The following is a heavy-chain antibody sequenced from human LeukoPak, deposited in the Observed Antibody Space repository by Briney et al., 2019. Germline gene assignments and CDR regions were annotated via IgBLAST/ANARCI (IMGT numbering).Heavy chain of an antibody. CDR3: ARAGKLSGKFNFDY. Sequence: ASVKVSCKASGYTFTSYYMHWVRQAPGQGLEWMGIINPSGGSTNYAQKFQGRVTMTRDMSTSTVYMEPSSLRSEDTAVYYYARAGKLSGKFNFDYWGQGTLVTVSS. V-gene: IGHV1-46*01. D-gene: IGHD3-3*01. CDR2: INPSGGST. CDR1: GYTFTSYY. J-gene: IGHJ4*02.